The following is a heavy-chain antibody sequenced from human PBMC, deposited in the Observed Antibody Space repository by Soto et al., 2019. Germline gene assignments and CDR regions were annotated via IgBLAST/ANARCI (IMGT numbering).Heavy chain of an antibody. CDR2: ISYDGSNK. V-gene: IGHV3-30-3*01. CDR1: GFTFSSYA. D-gene: IGHD6-19*01. J-gene: IGHJ4*02. Sequence: GGSLRLSCAASGFTFSSYAMHWVRQAPGKGLEWVAVISYDGSNKYYADSVKGRFTISRDNSKNTLYLQMNSLRAEDTAVYYCARDSENAQAVAAPMGEYYFDYWGQGTLVTVSS. CDR3: ARDSENAQAVAAPMGEYYFDY.